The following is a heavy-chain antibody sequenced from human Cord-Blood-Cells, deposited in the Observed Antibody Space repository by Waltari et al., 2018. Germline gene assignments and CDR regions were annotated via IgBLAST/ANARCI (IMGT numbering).Heavy chain of an antibody. CDR1: GYSISSGCY. V-gene: IGHV4-38-2*02. J-gene: IGHJ4*02. D-gene: IGHD6-6*01. CDR2: IYHSGST. Sequence: QVQLQESGPGLVQPSETLPPPCTVPGYSISSGCYSGWIRQPPGKGLEWIGSIYHSGSTYYNPSLKSRVTISVDTSKNQFSLKLSSVTAADTAVYYCARGPIQLDYWGQGTLVTVSS. CDR3: ARGPIQLDY.